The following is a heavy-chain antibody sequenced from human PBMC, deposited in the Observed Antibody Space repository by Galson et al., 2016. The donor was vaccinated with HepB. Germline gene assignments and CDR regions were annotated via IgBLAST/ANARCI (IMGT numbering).Heavy chain of an antibody. D-gene: IGHD5-12*01. CDR2: INTGNGNT. CDR3: VRGPDITTVDHYYYGMDV. Sequence: SVKVSCKASGFTFTSFTMRWVRQAPGQRLEWMGWINTGNGNTKYSQKFLGRVTLSRDTSASTVYMELSRLRSEDTAVFYCVRGPDITTVDHYYYGMDVWGQGTTVTVSS. CDR1: GFTFTSFT. V-gene: IGHV1-3*04. J-gene: IGHJ6*02.